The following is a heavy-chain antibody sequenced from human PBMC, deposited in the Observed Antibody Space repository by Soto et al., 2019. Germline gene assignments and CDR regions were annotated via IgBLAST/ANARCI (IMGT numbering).Heavy chain of an antibody. Sequence: SQALSLTCAISGDSASSNSAAWNCNRQSTSRGLEWLGRTYYRTKWYNDYAVSVKSRITINPDTSKNQFSLQLNSVTPEDTAVYYCARGLTLPSGYFDYWGQGTLVTVYS. CDR3: ARGLTLPSGYFDY. J-gene: IGHJ4*02. CDR2: TYYRTKWYN. V-gene: IGHV6-1*01. CDR1: GDSASSNSAA. D-gene: IGHD3-16*01.